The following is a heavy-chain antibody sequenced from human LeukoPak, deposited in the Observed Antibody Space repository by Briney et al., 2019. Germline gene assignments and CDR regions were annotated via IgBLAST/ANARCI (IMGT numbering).Heavy chain of an antibody. J-gene: IGHJ4*02. CDR2: MNPNSGNT. D-gene: IGHD2-8*01. Sequence: ASVKVSCKASGYTFTSYDINWVRQATGQGLEWMGWMNPNSGNTGYAQKFQGRVTMTRNTSISTAYMELSSLRAEDTAVYYCARGLGYCTNGVCSPWCYFDYWGQGTLVTVSS. CDR3: ARGLGYCTNGVCSPWCYFDY. V-gene: IGHV1-8*01. CDR1: GYTFTSYD.